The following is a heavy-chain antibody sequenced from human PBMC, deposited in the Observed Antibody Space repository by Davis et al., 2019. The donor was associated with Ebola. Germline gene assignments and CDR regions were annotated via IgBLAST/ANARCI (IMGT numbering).Heavy chain of an antibody. D-gene: IGHD6-6*01. CDR3: ARRLAYGDTARHYFDS. CDR1: GDSISKHHYY. Sequence: SETLSLTCAVSGDSISKHHYYWAWVRQPPGKGLESVGNIHFSGQADYNPSLGSRVTMSVDRSNNQFPLRLASVTAADTALYFCARRLAYGDTARHYFDSWGQGILVTVSS. V-gene: IGHV4-39*01. CDR2: IHFSGQA. J-gene: IGHJ4*02.